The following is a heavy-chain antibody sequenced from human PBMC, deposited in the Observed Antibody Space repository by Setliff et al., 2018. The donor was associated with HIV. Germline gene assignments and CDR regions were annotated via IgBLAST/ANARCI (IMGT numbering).Heavy chain of an antibody. CDR2: IYYTRST. CDR1: GGSITSGDYH. CDR3: ARQGAGYYYDSSEYYTGNGFDM. V-gene: IGHV4-30-4*08. J-gene: IGHJ3*02. D-gene: IGHD3-22*01. Sequence: SETLSLTCTVSGGSITSGDYHWSWIRQPPGKGLEWFGYIYYTRSTYYNPSLKSRLTISIDTSKNQFSLTLRSVTAADTAVYYCARQGAGYYYDSSEYYTGNGFDMWGQGTMVTVSS.